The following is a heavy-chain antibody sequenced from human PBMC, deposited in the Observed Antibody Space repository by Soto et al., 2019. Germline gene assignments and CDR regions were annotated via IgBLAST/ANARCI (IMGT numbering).Heavy chain of an antibody. V-gene: IGHV3-15*01. D-gene: IGHD6-13*01. J-gene: IGHJ4*02. CDR1: GFIFTDAW. Sequence: EVQLVESGGGLVKPGGSLRLSCAASGFIFTDAWMNWVRQAPGKGLEWVGRIKSKSAGGTTEYAAPVKGRFIISRDDSKNMLYLQMNGLKIDDTAVYYCTTGWSSTDYWGQGTLVTVSS. CDR3: TTGWSSTDY. CDR2: IKSKSAGGTT.